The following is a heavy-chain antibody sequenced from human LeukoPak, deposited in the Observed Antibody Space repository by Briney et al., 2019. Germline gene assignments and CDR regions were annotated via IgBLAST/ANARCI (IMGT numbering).Heavy chain of an antibody. Sequence: KPSETLSLTCTVSGGSISRSDYYWGWVRQPPGKGLEWIGSLYYGGSTYYNPSLKSRVTISVDTSKNQFSLKVKSVTDADTAVYYCARDDGPHCGGDCYTDYWGQGTLVTVSS. V-gene: IGHV4-39*07. CDR1: GGSISRSDYY. CDR2: LYYGGST. J-gene: IGHJ4*01. D-gene: IGHD2-21*02. CDR3: ARDDGPHCGGDCYTDY.